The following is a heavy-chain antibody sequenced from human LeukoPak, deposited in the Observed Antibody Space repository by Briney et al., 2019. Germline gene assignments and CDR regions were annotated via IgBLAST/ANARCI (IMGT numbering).Heavy chain of an antibody. CDR3: ARGKYTVLTANDAFDI. J-gene: IGHJ3*02. Sequence: GGSLTLSCAASGFTFSSYAMSWVRQAPGRGLEWVSSISVSGGSTYYADSVKGRFTISRDNSKNTLYLQMNSLRAEDTALYYCARGKYTVLTANDAFDIWGQGTMVTVSS. CDR2: ISVSGGST. D-gene: IGHD4-11*01. CDR1: GFTFSSYA. V-gene: IGHV3-23*01.